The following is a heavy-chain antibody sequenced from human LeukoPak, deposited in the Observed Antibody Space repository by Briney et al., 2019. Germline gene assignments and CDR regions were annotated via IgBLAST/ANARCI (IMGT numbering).Heavy chain of an antibody. Sequence: GGSLRLSCAASGFTFDDYGMHWVRQAPGKGLEWVSGISWNSGSIGYADSVKGRFTMSRDTAKNSLYLQMNSLRDEDTAVYYCARDDSSGYPFDYWGQGTLVTVSS. J-gene: IGHJ4*02. D-gene: IGHD3-22*01. CDR1: GFTFDDYG. CDR2: ISWNSGSI. CDR3: ARDDSSGYPFDY. V-gene: IGHV3-9*01.